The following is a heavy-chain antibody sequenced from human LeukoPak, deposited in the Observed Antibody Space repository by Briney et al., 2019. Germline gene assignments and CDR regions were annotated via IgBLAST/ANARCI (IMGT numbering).Heavy chain of an antibody. Sequence: PSETLSLTCSVSGGSISSYYWSWIRQPPGKGLEWIGNIYYSGSTNDNPSLKTRVTISVDTSKNQFSLQLSSVTAADTAVYYCARVSVGTIFGVVITTYYYYYMDVWGKGTTVTVSS. CDR3: ARVSVGTIFGVVITTYYYYYMDV. V-gene: IGHV4-59*01. CDR2: IYYSGST. CDR1: GGSISSYY. D-gene: IGHD3-3*01. J-gene: IGHJ6*03.